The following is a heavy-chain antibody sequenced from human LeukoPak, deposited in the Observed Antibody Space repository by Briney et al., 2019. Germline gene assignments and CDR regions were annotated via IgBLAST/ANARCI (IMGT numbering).Heavy chain of an antibody. V-gene: IGHV3-33*01. CDR3: TRGRDYHSAGYYHDS. J-gene: IGHJ5*01. CDR2: IWYDGSNK. CDR1: GFTFSSYG. D-gene: IGHD3-22*01. Sequence: GGSLRLSCAASGFTFSSYGMHWVRQAPGKGLEWVAVIWYDGSNKYYADSVKGRFTISRDNSKNTLYLQMNSLRAEDTAVYYCTRGRDYHSAGYYHDSWGQGTLVTVSS.